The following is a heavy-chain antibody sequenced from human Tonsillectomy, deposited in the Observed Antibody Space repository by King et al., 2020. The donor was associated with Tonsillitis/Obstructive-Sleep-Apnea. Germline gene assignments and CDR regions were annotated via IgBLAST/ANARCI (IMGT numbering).Heavy chain of an antibody. CDR1: GGSISSYY. CDR2: IYYSGST. D-gene: IGHD3-22*01. Sequence: VQLQESGPGLVKPSETLSLTCTVSGGSISSYYWSWIRQPPGKGLEWSGYIYYSGSTNYNPSLKSRVTISVDTSKKQFSLKLSSVTAADTAVYYCAGVPHYDSSGYYVGGDYWGQGTLVTVSS. V-gene: IGHV4-59*01. CDR3: AGVPHYDSSGYYVGGDY. J-gene: IGHJ4*02.